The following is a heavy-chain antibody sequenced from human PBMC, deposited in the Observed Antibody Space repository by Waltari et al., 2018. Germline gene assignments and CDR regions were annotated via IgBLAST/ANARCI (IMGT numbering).Heavy chain of an antibody. CDR3: VLYSSTFLGDC. J-gene: IGHJ4*02. CDR2: INTDGSIT. CDR1: AFIFSSYW. Sequence: EVQLVESGGGLVQPGGSLRLSCAASAFIFSSYWMHWVRQAPGKGLVSVSQINTDGSITSYADSVKGRFTISRDNAKNTLFLQMNSLRAEDTAVYYCVLYSSTFLGDCWGQGNLVTVSS. D-gene: IGHD6-13*01. V-gene: IGHV3-74*01.